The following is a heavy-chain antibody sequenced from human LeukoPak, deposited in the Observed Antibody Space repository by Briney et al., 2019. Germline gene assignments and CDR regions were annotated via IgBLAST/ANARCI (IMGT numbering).Heavy chain of an antibody. CDR2: ISSSSSTI. Sequence: PGGSLRLSCAASGFTFSSYSMNWVRQAPGKGLEWVSYISSSSSTIYYADSVKGRFTISRDNAKNSLYVQMNSLRTEDTALYHCAKGPYYYDSSGYPAPPDYWGQGTLVTVSS. CDR3: AKGPYYYDSSGYPAPPDY. V-gene: IGHV3-48*01. D-gene: IGHD3-22*01. J-gene: IGHJ4*02. CDR1: GFTFSSYS.